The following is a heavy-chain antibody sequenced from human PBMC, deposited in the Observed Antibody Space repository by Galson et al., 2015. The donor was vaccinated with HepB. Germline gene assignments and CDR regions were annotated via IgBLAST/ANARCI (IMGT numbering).Heavy chain of an antibody. CDR2: ISYDGSNK. Sequence: SLRLSCAASGFTFSSYGMHWVRQAPGKGLEWVAVISYDGSNKYYADSVKGRFTISRDNPKNTLYLQMNSLRAEDAAVYYCAKSSAPPYIAAAGTWYYYYYYGMDVWGQGTTVTVSS. CDR3: AKSSAPPYIAAAGTWYYYYYYGMDV. J-gene: IGHJ6*02. CDR1: GFTFSSYG. D-gene: IGHD6-13*01. V-gene: IGHV3-30*18.